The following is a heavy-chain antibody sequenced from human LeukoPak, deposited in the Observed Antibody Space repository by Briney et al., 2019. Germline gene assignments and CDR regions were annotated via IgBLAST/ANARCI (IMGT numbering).Heavy chain of an antibody. CDR1: GGSISSSSYY. J-gene: IGHJ4*02. V-gene: IGHV4-39*01. Sequence: SETLSLTCTVSGGSISSSSYYWGWIRQPPGKGLEWIGSIYYSGSTYYDPSLKSRVTISVDTSKNQFSLKLSSVTAADTAVYYCAIRCGVTTDYWGQGTLVTVSS. D-gene: IGHD3-22*01. CDR2: IYYSGST. CDR3: AIRCGVTTDY.